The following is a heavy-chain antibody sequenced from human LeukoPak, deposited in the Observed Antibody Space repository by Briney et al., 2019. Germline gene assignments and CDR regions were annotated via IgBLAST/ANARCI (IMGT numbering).Heavy chain of an antibody. Sequence: PGGSLRLSCAASGFTVSTNYMSWVRQAPGKGLEWVSVIYSGGITYYAASVKGRFTISRDNYKNTLSLQMNSLRAEDTAVYYCARRSGGDSCGYYFDYGGRGTLVPVSS. D-gene: IGHD2-21*01. CDR3: ARRSGGDSCGYYFDY. CDR2: IYSGGIT. CDR1: GFTVSTNY. V-gene: IGHV3-66*04. J-gene: IGHJ4*02.